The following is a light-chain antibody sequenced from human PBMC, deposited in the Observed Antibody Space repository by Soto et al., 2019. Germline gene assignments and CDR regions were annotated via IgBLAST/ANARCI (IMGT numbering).Light chain of an antibody. Sequence: IVLTQSPATLSLSPGERATLSCRASQTVSSSYLAWYQQKPGQAPRLLIYGASSRATGIPDRFSGSGSGTDATLTINRLEPEDFAVYYCQQYGSSPTFGGGTKVDI. CDR2: GAS. V-gene: IGKV3-20*01. CDR3: QQYGSSPT. CDR1: QTVSSSY. J-gene: IGKJ4*01.